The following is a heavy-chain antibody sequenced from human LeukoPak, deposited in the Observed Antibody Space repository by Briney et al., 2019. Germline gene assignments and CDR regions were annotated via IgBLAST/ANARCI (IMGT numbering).Heavy chain of an antibody. Sequence: TGGSLRLSCAASGFTLSSSAMSWVRQAPGKGLEWVSAISGNGGSTYYADSVKGRFTISRDNSKNTLYLQMNSLRAEDTAVYYCAKDHYGSGKAFDIWGQGTMVTVSS. CDR1: GFTLSSSA. D-gene: IGHD3-10*01. V-gene: IGHV3-23*01. J-gene: IGHJ3*02. CDR2: ISGNGGST. CDR3: AKDHYGSGKAFDI.